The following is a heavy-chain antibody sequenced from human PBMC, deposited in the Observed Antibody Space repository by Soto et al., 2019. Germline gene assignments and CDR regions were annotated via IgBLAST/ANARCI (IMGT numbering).Heavy chain of an antibody. Sequence: EASVKVSCKASGYTFTSYAMHWVRQAPGQRLEWMGWINAGNGNTKYSQKFQGRVTITRDTSASTAYMELSSLRSEDTAVYYCARDYSGSYTGWFDPWGQGTLVTSPQ. V-gene: IGHV1-3*01. D-gene: IGHD1-26*01. CDR2: INAGNGNT. CDR3: ARDYSGSYTGWFDP. J-gene: IGHJ5*02. CDR1: GYTFTSYA.